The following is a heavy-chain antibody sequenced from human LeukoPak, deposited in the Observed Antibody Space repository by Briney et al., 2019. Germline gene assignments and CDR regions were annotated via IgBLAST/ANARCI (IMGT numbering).Heavy chain of an antibody. CDR1: GFTFSSYV. CDR3: ARGRYGYGDYGDF. D-gene: IGHD4-17*01. CDR2: IWYDGSNK. V-gene: IGHV3-33*01. J-gene: IGHJ4*02. Sequence: GGSLRLSCAASGFTFSSYVMHWVRQAPGKGLEWVSLIWYDGSNKYYADSVKGRFTISRDNSKNTLYLQMNSLRVEDTAVYFCARGRYGYGDYGDFWGQGALVTVSS.